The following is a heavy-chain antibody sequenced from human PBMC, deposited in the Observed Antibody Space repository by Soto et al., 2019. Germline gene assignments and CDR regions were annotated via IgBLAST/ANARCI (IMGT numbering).Heavy chain of an antibody. CDR2: ISGSGGST. D-gene: IGHD3-10*01. V-gene: IGHV3-23*01. J-gene: IGHJ6*03. CDR1: GFTFSSYA. Sequence: GGSLRLSCAASGFTFSSYAMSWVRQAPGKGLEWVSAISGSGGSTYYADSLKGRFTLSRDNSKNTLYLQMSSLRAEDTAVYYCAINQGIVRGIIKANYMDVWGKGTTVTVSS. CDR3: AINQGIVRGIIKANYMDV.